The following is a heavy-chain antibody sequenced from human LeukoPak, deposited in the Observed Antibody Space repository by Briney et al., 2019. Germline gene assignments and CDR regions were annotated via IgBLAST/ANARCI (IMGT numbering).Heavy chain of an antibody. CDR2: TYYRSKWYN. D-gene: IGHD6-13*01. CDR3: ARDSGYSSSWLWGMGSHNWFDP. V-gene: IGHV6-1*01. CDR1: GDSVSSNSAA. Sequence: QTLSLTCAISGDSVSSNSAAWNWIRQSPSRGLEWLGRTYYRSKWYNDYAVSVKSRITINPDTSKNQFSLQLNSVTPEDTAVYYCARDSGYSSSWLWGMGSHNWFDPWGQGTLVTVSS. J-gene: IGHJ5*02.